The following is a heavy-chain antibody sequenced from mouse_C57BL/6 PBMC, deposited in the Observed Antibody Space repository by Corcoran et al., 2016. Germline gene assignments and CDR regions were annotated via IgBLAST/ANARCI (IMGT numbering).Heavy chain of an antibody. CDR3: ARVGEWYFDV. V-gene: IGHV1-80*01. J-gene: IGHJ1*03. CDR2: IYPGDGDT. Sequence: QVQLQQYGAELVKPGASVKISCKASGYAFSSYCMNWVKQRPGKGLEWIGQIYPGDGDTNYNGKFKGKATLTADKSSSTAYMQLSSLTSEDSAVYFCARVGEWYFDVWGTGTTVTVSS. D-gene: IGHD4-1*01. CDR1: GYAFSSYC.